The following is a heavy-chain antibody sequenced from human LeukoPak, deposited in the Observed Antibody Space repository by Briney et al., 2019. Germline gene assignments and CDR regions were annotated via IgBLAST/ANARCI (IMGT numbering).Heavy chain of an antibody. Sequence: GGSLRLSCAASGFTFSSYWMHWVRQAPGKGLGWVSRINSDGSSTSYADSVKGRFTISRDNAKNTLYLQMNSLRAEDTAVYYCARVIRDFLSGDVHFDYWGQGTLVTVSS. CDR2: INSDGSST. CDR3: ARVIRDFLSGDVHFDY. V-gene: IGHV3-74*01. CDR1: GFTFSSYW. J-gene: IGHJ4*02. D-gene: IGHD3-3*01.